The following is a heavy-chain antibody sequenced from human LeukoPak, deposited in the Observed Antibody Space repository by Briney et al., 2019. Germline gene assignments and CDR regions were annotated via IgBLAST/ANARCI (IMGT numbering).Heavy chain of an antibody. D-gene: IGHD3-9*01. Sequence: PGGSLRLSCAASGFTFSNAWMSWVRQAPGKGLEWVGRIKSKTDGGTTDYAAPVKGRFTISRDDSKNTLYLQMNSLKTEDTAVYYCTTVLTAYYDILTGYYYFDYWGQGTLVTVSS. V-gene: IGHV3-15*01. J-gene: IGHJ4*02. CDR3: TTVLTAYYDILTGYYYFDY. CDR1: GFTFSNAW. CDR2: IKSKTDGGTT.